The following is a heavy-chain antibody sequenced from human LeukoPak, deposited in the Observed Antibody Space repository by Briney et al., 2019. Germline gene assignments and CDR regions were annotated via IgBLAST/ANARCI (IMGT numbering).Heavy chain of an antibody. Sequence: SQTLSLTCTVSGGSISSGGYYWSWIRQHPGKGLEWIGYIYYSGSTYYNPSLKSRVTISVDTSKNQFSLKLSSVTAADTAVYYCARARCVGGDCYSGFPPYYFDYWGQGTLVTVSS. CDR3: ARARCVGGDCYSGFPPYYFDY. D-gene: IGHD2-21*02. CDR1: GGSISSGGYY. V-gene: IGHV4-31*03. J-gene: IGHJ4*02. CDR2: IYYSGST.